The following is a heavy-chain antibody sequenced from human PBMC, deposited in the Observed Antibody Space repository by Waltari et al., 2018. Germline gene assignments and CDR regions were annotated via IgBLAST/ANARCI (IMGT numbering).Heavy chain of an antibody. CDR1: GIIFSTYE. CDR2: ISSTGRTI. D-gene: IGHD3-10*01. J-gene: IGHJ4*02. CDR3: ARLAHPDSTWPGIDF. Sequence: EVQLVESGGGLVQPGGSLRLSCAASGIIFSTYEMSWVRQSPGKGLEWVSFISSTGRTIYYADSVKGRFTISRDNAKNSLYLQMNSLSDEDTAFYYCARLAHPDSTWPGIDFWGQGTLVTVAS. V-gene: IGHV3-48*03.